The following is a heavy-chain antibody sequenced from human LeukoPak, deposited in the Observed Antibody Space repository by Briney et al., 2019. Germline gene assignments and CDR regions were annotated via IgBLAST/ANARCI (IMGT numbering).Heavy chain of an antibody. CDR1: GFTFSSYS. V-gene: IGHV3-21*01. CDR2: ISSSSSYI. Sequence: GSLRLSCAASGFTFSSYSMNWVRQAPGKGLEWVSSISSSSSYIYYADPVKGRFTISRDNAKNSLYLQMNSLRAEDTAVYYCARDSKYCSSTSCYPHWGQGTLVTVSS. J-gene: IGHJ4*02. CDR3: ARDSKYCSSTSCYPH. D-gene: IGHD2-2*01.